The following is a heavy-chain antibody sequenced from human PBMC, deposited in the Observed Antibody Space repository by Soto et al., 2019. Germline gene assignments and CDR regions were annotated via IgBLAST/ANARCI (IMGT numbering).Heavy chain of an antibody. V-gene: IGHV3-23*01. CDR3: AKDPQWRYFYFDY. CDR1: GFTFSSYA. Sequence: GGSLRLSCAASGFTFSSYAISWVRQAPGKGLEWVSAISGSGGSTYYADSVKGRFTISRDNSKNTLYLQMNSLRAEDTAVYYCAKDPQWRYFYFDYWGQGTLVTVSS. J-gene: IGHJ4*02. D-gene: IGHD6-19*01. CDR2: ISGSGGST.